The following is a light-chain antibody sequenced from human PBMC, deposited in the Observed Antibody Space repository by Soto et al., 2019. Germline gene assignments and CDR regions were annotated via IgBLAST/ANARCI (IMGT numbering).Light chain of an antibody. V-gene: IGLV2-14*03. Sequence: QSALTQPASLSGSPGQSITISCTGTTSDIGFYDYVSWYQQHPGQAPKLIIYDTDRPTGVSDRFSGSKSGSAAALTISGLQAADEADYYCGSYRDTNSFVFGTGTKLTVL. CDR3: GSYRDTNSFV. CDR1: TSDIGFYDY. J-gene: IGLJ1*01. CDR2: DT.